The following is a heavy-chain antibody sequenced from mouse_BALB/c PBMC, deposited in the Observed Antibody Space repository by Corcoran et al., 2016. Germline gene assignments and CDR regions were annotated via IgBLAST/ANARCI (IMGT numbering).Heavy chain of an antibody. CDR3: ARRDYGSSPFDY. Sequence: QIQLVQSGPELKKPGETVRISCKASGYTFTTAGMQWVQKMPGKGLKWIGWINTHSGVPKYAEDFKGRFAFSLETSASTAYLQISNLKTEDTATYFCARRDYGSSPFDYWGQGTTLTVSS. CDR2: INTHSGVP. CDR1: GYTFTTAG. J-gene: IGHJ2*01. V-gene: IGHV9-4*02. D-gene: IGHD1-1*01.